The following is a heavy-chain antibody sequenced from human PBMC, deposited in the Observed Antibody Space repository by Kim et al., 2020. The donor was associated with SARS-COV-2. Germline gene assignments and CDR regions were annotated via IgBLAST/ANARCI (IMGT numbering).Heavy chain of an antibody. D-gene: IGHD5-18*01. CDR3: ARSISDTESPRIGIYFLH. Sequence: GGSLRLSCEASGFSLSNYWMSWVRQAPGKGLEWVASLRYEGSAKFYADSVKGRFTISRDSAQNSLFLHMSSLGAEDSALYYCARSISDTESPRIGIYFLHGGQGTLVTVSS. CDR1: GFSLSNYW. V-gene: IGHV3-7*01. J-gene: IGHJ1*01. CDR2: LRYEGSAK.